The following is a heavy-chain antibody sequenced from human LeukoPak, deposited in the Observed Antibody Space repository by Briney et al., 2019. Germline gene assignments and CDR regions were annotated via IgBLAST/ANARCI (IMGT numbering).Heavy chain of an antibody. D-gene: IGHD2-15*01. CDR2: INHSGST. Sequence: SETLSLTCAVYGGSFSGYYWSWIRQPPGKGLEWIGEINHSGSTNYNPSLKSRVTISVDTSKNQFSLKLSPVTAADTAVYYCARGLEGSFWGQGTMVTVSS. CDR1: GGSFSGYY. J-gene: IGHJ3*01. V-gene: IGHV4-34*01. CDR3: ARGLEGSF.